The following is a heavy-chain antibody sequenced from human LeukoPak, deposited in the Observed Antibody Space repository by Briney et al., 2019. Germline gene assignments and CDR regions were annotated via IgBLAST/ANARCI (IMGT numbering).Heavy chain of an antibody. Sequence: ASVKVSCKAFGYTFTAHYMHWVRQAPGQGLEWMGWINPNSGGTNYAQKFQGRVTMTRDTSISTAYMELSRLRSDDTAVYYCARGKDWGPYWGHGTLVTVSS. J-gene: IGHJ4*01. CDR1: GYTFTAHY. V-gene: IGHV1-2*02. CDR2: INPNSGGT. CDR3: ARGKDWGPY. D-gene: IGHD7-27*01.